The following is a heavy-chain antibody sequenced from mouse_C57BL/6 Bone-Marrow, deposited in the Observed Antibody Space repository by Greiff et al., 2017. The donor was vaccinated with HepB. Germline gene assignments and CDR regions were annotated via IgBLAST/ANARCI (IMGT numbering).Heavy chain of an antibody. CDR2: IYPGGGYT. V-gene: IGHV1-63*01. CDR3: ARSNYQMYFDV. J-gene: IGHJ1*03. D-gene: IGHD2-1*01. Sequence: VQLQQSGAELVRPGTSVKMSCKASGYTFTNYWIGWAKQRPGHGLEWIGDIYPGGGYTNYNEKFKGKATLTADKSSSTAYMQFSSLTSEDSAIYYCARSNYQMYFDVWGTGTTVTVSS. CDR1: GYTFTNYW.